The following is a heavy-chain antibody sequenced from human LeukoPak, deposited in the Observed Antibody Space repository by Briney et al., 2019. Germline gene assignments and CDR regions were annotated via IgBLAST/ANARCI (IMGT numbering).Heavy chain of an antibody. J-gene: IGHJ5*02. D-gene: IGHD6-6*01. Sequence: GGSLRLSCAASEFTFSAHWMHWVRQVPGKGLVYIAYIDNDGTNTNYADSVKGRFTISRDNAKNTLYLQMNSLRVEDKAVYYCVRDRPHNCFDPWGQGTLVTVSS. V-gene: IGHV3-74*01. CDR2: IDNDGTNT. CDR1: EFTFSAHW. CDR3: VRDRPHNCFDP.